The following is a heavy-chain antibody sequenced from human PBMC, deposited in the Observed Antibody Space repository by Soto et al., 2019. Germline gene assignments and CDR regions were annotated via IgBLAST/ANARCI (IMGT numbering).Heavy chain of an antibody. D-gene: IGHD2-2*01. Sequence: SETLSLTCTVSGGSISSSSYYWGWIRQPPGKGLEWIGSIHYSGSTYYNPSLKSRVTISVDTSKNQFSLKLSSVTAADTAVYYCARHFGDCSSTSCYVNDYYYYMDVWGKGTTVTVSS. CDR3: ARHFGDCSSTSCYVNDYYYYMDV. CDR1: GGSISSSSYY. J-gene: IGHJ6*03. V-gene: IGHV4-39*01. CDR2: IHYSGST.